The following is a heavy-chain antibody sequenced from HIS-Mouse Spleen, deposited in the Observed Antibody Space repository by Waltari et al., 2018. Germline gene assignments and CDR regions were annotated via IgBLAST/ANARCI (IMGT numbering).Heavy chain of an antibody. CDR1: GGSISSSSYY. D-gene: IGHD6-13*01. Sequence: QLQLQESGPGLVKPSETLSLTCTVSGGSISSSSYYWGWIRQPPGKGLAWIVSIHYSGRTYYHPSLKSRVTISVDTSKNQFSLKLSSVTAADTAVYYCAREIPYSSSWYDWYFDLWGRGTLVTVSS. J-gene: IGHJ2*01. CDR3: AREIPYSSSWYDWYFDL. CDR2: IHYSGRT. V-gene: IGHV4-39*07.